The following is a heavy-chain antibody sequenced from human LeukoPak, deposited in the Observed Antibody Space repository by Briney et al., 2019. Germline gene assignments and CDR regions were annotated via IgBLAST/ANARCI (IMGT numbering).Heavy chain of an antibody. V-gene: IGHV3-30*01. D-gene: IGHD6-6*01. Sequence: GGSLRLSCAAFGFTFSSYAMHWVRQAPGKGLEWVAVISYDGSNKYYADSVKGRFTISRDNSKNTLYLQMNSLRAEDTAVYYCARWGGYSSSSTYYFDYWGQGTLVTVSS. CDR2: ISYDGSNK. CDR1: GFTFSSYA. J-gene: IGHJ4*02. CDR3: ARWGGYSSSSTYYFDY.